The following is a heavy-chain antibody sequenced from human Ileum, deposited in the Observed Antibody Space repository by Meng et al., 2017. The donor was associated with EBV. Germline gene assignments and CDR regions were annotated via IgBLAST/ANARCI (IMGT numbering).Heavy chain of an antibody. J-gene: IGHJ4*02. D-gene: IGHD3-22*01. V-gene: IGHV4-4*02. Sequence: VQLQVPGPALGKPSAPLSLPGVVPGGSISRSDWWSWVRQPPGKGLEWIGETSHSGSTNYSPSLKSRVTISLDKSKNQLSLKLNSVTAADTAVYYCASSDYYRSDYWGQGTLVTVSS. CDR2: TSHSGST. CDR3: ASSDYYRSDY. CDR1: GGSISRSDW.